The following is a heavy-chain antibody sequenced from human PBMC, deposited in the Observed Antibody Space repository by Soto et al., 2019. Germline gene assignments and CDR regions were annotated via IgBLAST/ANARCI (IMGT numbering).Heavy chain of an antibody. J-gene: IGHJ6*02. D-gene: IGHD6-13*01. CDR2: IYPGDSDT. CDR3: ARANVAAAGTWYYGMDV. Sequence: GESLKISCKGSGYSFTSYWIGWVRQMPGKGLEWMGIIYPGDSDTRYSPSFQGQVTISADKSISTAYLQWSSLKASDTAVYYCARANVAAAGTWYYGMDVWGQGTTVTVSS. CDR1: GYSFTSYW. V-gene: IGHV5-51*01.